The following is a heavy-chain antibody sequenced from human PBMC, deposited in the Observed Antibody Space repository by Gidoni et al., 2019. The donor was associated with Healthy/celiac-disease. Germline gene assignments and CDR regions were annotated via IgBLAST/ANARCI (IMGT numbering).Heavy chain of an antibody. V-gene: IGHV3-21*01. CDR1: GFTFRSYS. J-gene: IGHJ6*02. Sequence: EVQLVESGGGLVKPGRSLRLSGAASGFTFRSYSMNWVRQAPGKGLEWVSSISSSSSYIYYADSVKGRFTISRDNAKNSLYLQMNSLRAEDTAVYYCARDEGGQPGYYYYGMDVWGQGTTVTVSS. CDR3: ARDEGGQPGYYYYGMDV. CDR2: ISSSSSYI. D-gene: IGHD3-16*01.